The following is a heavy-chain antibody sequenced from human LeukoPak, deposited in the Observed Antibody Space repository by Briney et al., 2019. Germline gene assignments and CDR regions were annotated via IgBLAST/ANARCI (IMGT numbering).Heavy chain of an antibody. D-gene: IGHD3/OR15-3a*01. Sequence: SETLSLTCTVSGVSISSSNSYWGWIRQPPGKGLEWIVSIYYSGNTYYNASLKSQVSISIDTSKNQFSLRLTSVTAADTAVYYCARQTGSGLFILPGGQGTLVTVSS. CDR1: GVSISSSNSY. CDR3: ARQTGSGLFILP. CDR2: IYYSGNT. J-gene: IGHJ4*02. V-gene: IGHV4-39*01.